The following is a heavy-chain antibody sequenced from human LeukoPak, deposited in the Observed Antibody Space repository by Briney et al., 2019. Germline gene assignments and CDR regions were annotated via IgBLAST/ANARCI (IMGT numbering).Heavy chain of an antibody. V-gene: IGHV3-23*01. CDR3: AKGGPAATNHAFDI. Sequence: GGSLRLSCAASGFTFSSYEMNWVRQAPGKGLEWVSAIGGGGSSTYYADSVKGRFTISRDNSKNTLYLQMNSVRAEVTAIYYCAKGGPAATNHAFDIWGQGTMVTVSS. CDR1: GFTFSSYE. J-gene: IGHJ3*02. D-gene: IGHD2-2*01. CDR2: IGGGGSST.